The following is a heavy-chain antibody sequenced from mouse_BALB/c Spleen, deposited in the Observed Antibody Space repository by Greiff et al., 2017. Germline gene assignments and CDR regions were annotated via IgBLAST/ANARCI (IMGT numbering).Heavy chain of an antibody. J-gene: IGHJ4*01. CDR1: GFNIKDTY. D-gene: IGHD3-1*01. Sequence: EVQLQQSGAELVKPGASVKLSCTASGFNIKDTYMHWVKQRPEQGLEWIGRIDPANGNTKYDPKFQGKATITADTSSNTAYLQLSSLTSEDTAVYYWARSTARATWGYAMDYWGQGTSVTVSS. V-gene: IGHV14-3*02. CDR3: ARSTARATWGYAMDY. CDR2: IDPANGNT.